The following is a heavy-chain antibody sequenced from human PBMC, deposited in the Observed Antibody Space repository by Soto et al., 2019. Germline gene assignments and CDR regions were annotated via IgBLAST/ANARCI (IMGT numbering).Heavy chain of an antibody. CDR3: SYDTFAEKAF. D-gene: IGHD3-9*01. CDR1: GYTFSHYW. CDR2: VNPDGTIT. J-gene: IGHJ4*02. V-gene: IGHV3-74*01. Sequence: VQLVESGGDVVQPGGSLRLSFAASGYTFSHYWMQWVRQAPGKGLVWVSLVNPDGTITTYADSVKGRFTISRDNAKNTMSLQMNSLRVEDTALYYGSYDTFAEKAFWGQGTPVTVSS.